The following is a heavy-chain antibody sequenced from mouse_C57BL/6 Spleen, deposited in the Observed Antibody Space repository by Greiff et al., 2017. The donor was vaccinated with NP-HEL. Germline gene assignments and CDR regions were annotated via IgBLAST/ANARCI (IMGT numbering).Heavy chain of an antibody. D-gene: IGHD2-5*01. Sequence: EVKVVESGGGLVKPGGSLKLSCAASGFTFSSYAMSWVRQTPEKRLEWVATISDGGSYTYYPDNVKGRFTISRDNAKNNLYLQMSHLKSEDTAMYYCARGGNSNYWYFDVWGTGTTVTVSS. V-gene: IGHV5-4*03. CDR1: GFTFSSYA. CDR2: ISDGGSYT. CDR3: ARGGNSNYWYFDV. J-gene: IGHJ1*03.